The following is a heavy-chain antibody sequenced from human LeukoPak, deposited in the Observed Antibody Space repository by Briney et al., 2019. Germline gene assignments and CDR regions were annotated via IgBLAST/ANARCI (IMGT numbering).Heavy chain of an antibody. J-gene: IGHJ4*03. V-gene: IGHV4-34*01. CDR3: ARGATISETGYFDF. CDR2: IDHRGDT. Sequence: PSETLSLTCAVYGGSFSRYYWSWIRQSPGKGLEWIPEIDHRGDTNYNPSVKSRVTISVDTSKNQFSLKVRSLSAADTAVYYCARGATISETGYFDFWGQGTPVTVSS. CDR1: GGSFSRYY. D-gene: IGHD5-24*01.